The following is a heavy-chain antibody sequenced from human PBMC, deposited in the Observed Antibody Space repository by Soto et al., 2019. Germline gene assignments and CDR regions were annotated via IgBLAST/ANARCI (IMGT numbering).Heavy chain of an antibody. CDR3: ARDRRATLILGYCTNGVCPYYFDY. D-gene: IGHD2-8*01. CDR2: IWYDGSNK. J-gene: IGHJ4*02. V-gene: IGHV3-33*01. CDR1: GFTFSSYG. Sequence: QVQLVESGGGVVQPGRSLRLSCAASGFTFSSYGMHWVRQAPGKGLEWVAVIWYDGSNKYYADSVKGRFTISRDNSKNTLYLQLNILRAEDTAVYYCARDRRATLILGYCTNGVCPYYFDYSGQGTLVTVSS.